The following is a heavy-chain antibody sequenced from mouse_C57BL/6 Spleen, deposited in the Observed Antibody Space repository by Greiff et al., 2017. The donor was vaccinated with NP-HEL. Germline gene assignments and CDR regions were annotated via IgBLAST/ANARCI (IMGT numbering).Heavy chain of an antibody. D-gene: IGHD1-1*01. J-gene: IGHJ4*01. CDR3: AREYTTVVGGYAMDY. CDR2: ISDGGSYT. CDR1: GFTFSSYA. Sequence: DVKLVESGGGLVKPGGSLKLSCAASGFTFSSYAMSWVRQTPEKRLEWVATISDGGSYTYFPDNVKGRFTISRDNAKNNLYLQMSHLKSEDTAMYYCAREYTTVVGGYAMDYWGQGTSVTVSS. V-gene: IGHV5-4*01.